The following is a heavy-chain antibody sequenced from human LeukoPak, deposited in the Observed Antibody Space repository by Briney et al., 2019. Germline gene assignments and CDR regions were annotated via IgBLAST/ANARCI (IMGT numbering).Heavy chain of an antibody. J-gene: IGHJ6*02. CDR3: AREGLGSSGWAVYCYYYGMDV. V-gene: IGHV3-7*01. D-gene: IGHD6-19*01. CDR1: GFTFSSYW. Sequence: GGSLRLSCAASGFTFSSYWMSWVRQAPGKGLEWVANIKQDGSEKYYVDSVKGRFTISRDNAKNSLYLQMNSLRAEDTAVYYCAREGLGSSGWAVYCYYYGMDVWGQGTTVTVSS. CDR2: IKQDGSEK.